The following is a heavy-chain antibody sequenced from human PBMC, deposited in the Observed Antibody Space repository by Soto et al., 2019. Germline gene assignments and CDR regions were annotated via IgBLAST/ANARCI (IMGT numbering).Heavy chain of an antibody. CDR1: GFTFSSYA. CDR3: AKAYYYDNSGFPPRFDY. V-gene: IGHV3-23*01. D-gene: IGHD3-22*01. Sequence: PGGSLRLSCAASGFTFSSYAMSWVRQAPGKGLEWVSAISGSGDSTYYADSVKGRFTISRDNSKSMLYLQMNSLRAEDTAVYYCAKAYYYDNSGFPPRFDYWGQGTLVTVSS. CDR2: ISGSGDST. J-gene: IGHJ4*02.